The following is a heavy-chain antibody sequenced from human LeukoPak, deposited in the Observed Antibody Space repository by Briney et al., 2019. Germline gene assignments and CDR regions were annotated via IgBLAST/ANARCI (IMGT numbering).Heavy chain of an antibody. J-gene: IGHJ4*02. CDR2: ISSSSSYI. D-gene: IGHD1-26*01. CDR3: ARGRVGAFSDY. V-gene: IGHV3-21*01. Sequence: GGSLRLSCAASGFTFDDYTMHWVRQAPGKGLEWVSSISSSSSYIYYADSVKGRFTISRDNAKNSLYLQMNSLRAEDTAVYYCARGRVGAFSDYWGQGTLVTVSS. CDR1: GFTFDDYT.